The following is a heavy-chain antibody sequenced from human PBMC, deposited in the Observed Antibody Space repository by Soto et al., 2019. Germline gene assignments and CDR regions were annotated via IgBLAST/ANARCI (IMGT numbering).Heavy chain of an antibody. CDR3: ARGRGYSGDDHYYYFDMDA. CDR2: SIPIFGTA. D-gene: IGHD5-12*01. J-gene: IGHJ6*02. CDR1: GGTFNNYP. Sequence: SVKVSCKAPGGTFNNYPITWVRQAPGEGLEWMGGSIPIFGTANYAQKFQGRVTISVDESTSTAYMELSSLRSEDTAVYYCARGRGYSGDDHYYYFDMDAWGQGTQGTVS. V-gene: IGHV1-69*13.